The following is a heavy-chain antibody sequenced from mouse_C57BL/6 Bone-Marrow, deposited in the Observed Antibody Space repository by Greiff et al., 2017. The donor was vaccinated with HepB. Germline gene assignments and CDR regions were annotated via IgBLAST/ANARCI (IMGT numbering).Heavy chain of an antibody. CDR3: ARGNYYDYDRIMDY. CDR2: ISYDGSN. D-gene: IGHD2-4*01. CDR1: GYSITSGYY. V-gene: IGHV3-6*01. J-gene: IGHJ4*01. Sequence: EVKLMESGPGLVKPSQSLSLTCSVTGYSITSGYYWNWIRQFPGNKLEWMGYISYDGSNNYNPSLKNRISITRDTSKNQFFLKLNSVTTEDTATYYCARGNYYDYDRIMDYWGQGTSVTVSS.